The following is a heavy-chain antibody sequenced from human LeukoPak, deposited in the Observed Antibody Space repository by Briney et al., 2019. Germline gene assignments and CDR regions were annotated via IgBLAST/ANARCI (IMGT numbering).Heavy chain of an antibody. CDR1: GFSFIYS. V-gene: IGHV3-48*01. CDR2: ISSSGTRV. CDR3: ARDVPMDV. Sequence: GGSLRLSCVASGFSFIYSMNWARQAPGKGLEWVAYISSSGTRVYYADSVKGRSTISRDDAKNSLYLQMNSLRVGDTALYYCARDVPMDVWGQGTTVTVSS. J-gene: IGHJ6*02.